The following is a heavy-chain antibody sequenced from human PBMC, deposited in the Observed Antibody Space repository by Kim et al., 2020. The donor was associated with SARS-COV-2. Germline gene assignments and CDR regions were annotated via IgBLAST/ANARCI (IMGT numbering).Heavy chain of an antibody. D-gene: IGHD4-17*01. CDR2: IYYSGST. V-gene: IGHV4-39*01. Sequence: SETLSLTCTVSGGSISSSSYYWGWIRQPPGKGLEWIGSIYYSGSTYYNPSLKSRVTISVDTSKNQFSLKLSSVTAADTAVYYCARYAVTTTFIDYWGQGTLVTVSS. CDR1: GGSISSSSYY. CDR3: ARYAVTTTFIDY. J-gene: IGHJ4*02.